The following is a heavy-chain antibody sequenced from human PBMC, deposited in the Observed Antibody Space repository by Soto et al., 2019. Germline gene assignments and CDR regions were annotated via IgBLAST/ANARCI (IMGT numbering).Heavy chain of an antibody. Sequence: QVQLVQSGAEVKKPGSSVKVSCKASVGTFSSYAISWVRQAPGQGLEWMGGIIPIFGTANYAQKFQGRVTTTADESTSTAYKELSSLRSEDTAVYYCARERLQIGYYYYGMDVWGQGTTVTVS. CDR3: ARERLQIGYYYYGMDV. V-gene: IGHV1-69*12. CDR2: IIPIFGTA. D-gene: IGHD6-25*01. CDR1: VGTFSSYA. J-gene: IGHJ6*02.